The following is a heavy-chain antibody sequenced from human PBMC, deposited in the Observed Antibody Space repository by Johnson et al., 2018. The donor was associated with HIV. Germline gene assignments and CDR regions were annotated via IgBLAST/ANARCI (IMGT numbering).Heavy chain of an antibody. D-gene: IGHD1-26*01. CDR2: ISDSGGRT. J-gene: IGHJ3*02. V-gene: IGHV3-23*04. CDR1: GFTFSRNA. CDR3: ARGREGGTYQGGAFDI. Sequence: VQLVESGGGFVRPGGSLRLSCAASGFTFSRNAMTWVRQAPGKGPEWVSIISDSGGRTDYADPVKGRFTISRDNSKNTLYLQMNSLRAEDRSVYYCARGREGGTYQGGAFDIWGQGTMVTVSS.